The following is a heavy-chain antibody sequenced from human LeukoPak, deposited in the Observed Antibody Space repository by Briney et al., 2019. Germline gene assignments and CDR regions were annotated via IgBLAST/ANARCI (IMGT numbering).Heavy chain of an antibody. D-gene: IGHD1-26*01. CDR2: ISSSSSYI. V-gene: IGHV3-21*01. CDR1: GFTFSSYS. Sequence: GGSLRLSCAASGFTFSSYSMNWVRQAPGKGLEWVSSISSSSSYIYYADSVKGRFTISGDNAKNSLYLQMNSLRAEDTAVYYCARGVGASPYYFDYWGQGTLVTVSS. J-gene: IGHJ4*02. CDR3: ARGVGASPYYFDY.